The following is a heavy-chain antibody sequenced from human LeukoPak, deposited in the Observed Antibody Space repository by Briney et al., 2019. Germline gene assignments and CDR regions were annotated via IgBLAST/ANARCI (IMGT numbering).Heavy chain of an antibody. CDR1: GGTFSSYA. CDR3: ARELLDYDILTGFSERPDAFDI. V-gene: IGHV1-69*05. Sequence: ASVKVSCKASGGTFSSYAISWVRQAPGQGLEWMGGIIPIFGTANYAQKFQGRVTITTDESTSTAYMELSSLRSEDTAVYYCARELLDYDILTGFSERPDAFDIWGQGTMVTVSS. D-gene: IGHD3-9*01. CDR2: IIPIFGTA. J-gene: IGHJ3*02.